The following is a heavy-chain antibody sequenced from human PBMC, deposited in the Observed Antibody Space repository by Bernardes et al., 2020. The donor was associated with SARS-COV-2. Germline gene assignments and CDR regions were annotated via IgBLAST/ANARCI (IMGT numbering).Heavy chain of an antibody. D-gene: IGHD3-9*01. Sequence: SLLLSFPASGFIFSDSYMSWIRQAPGKGLEWISYISGETGYTNYAGSVKGRFTISRDNARNSLYLQMTNLRADDTATYFCARDTSRFTASMDFESWGQGTLVTVSS. CDR1: GFIFSDSY. J-gene: IGHJ4*02. CDR2: ISGETGYT. V-gene: IGHV3-11*05. CDR3: ARDTSRFTASMDFES.